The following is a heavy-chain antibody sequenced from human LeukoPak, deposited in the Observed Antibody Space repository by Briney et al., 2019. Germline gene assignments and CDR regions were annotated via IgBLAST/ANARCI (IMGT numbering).Heavy chain of an antibody. J-gene: IGHJ4*02. V-gene: IGHV5-51*01. CDR1: GYTFTNYW. D-gene: IGHD3-9*01. Sequence: GESLKISCEASGYTFTNYWIGWVRRMPGKGLELMGIIYPGDSDTRYSPSFQGQVTISADKSISTAYLQWSSLKASDTAMYYCASLTHYDILTGSSAYFDYWGQGTLVTVSS. CDR3: ASLTHYDILTGSSAYFDY. CDR2: IYPGDSDT.